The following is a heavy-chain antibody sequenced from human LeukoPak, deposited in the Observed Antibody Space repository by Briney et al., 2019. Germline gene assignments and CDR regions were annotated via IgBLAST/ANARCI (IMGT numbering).Heavy chain of an antibody. CDR3: ARAIQASSGYYDAFDI. Sequence: GSSVKVSCKASGGTFSSYAISWVRQAPGQGLEWMGGIIPIFGTANYAQKFQGRVTITADESTSTAYMELSSLRSEDTAVYYCARAIQASSGYYDAFDIWGQGTMVTVSS. CDR1: GGTFSSYA. D-gene: IGHD3-22*01. CDR2: IIPIFGTA. J-gene: IGHJ3*02. V-gene: IGHV1-69*01.